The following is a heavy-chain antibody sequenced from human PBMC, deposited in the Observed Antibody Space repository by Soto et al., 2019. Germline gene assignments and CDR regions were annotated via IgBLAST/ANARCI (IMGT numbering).Heavy chain of an antibody. CDR2: ISGHNGNT. Sequence: QVQLVQSGDEGKKTGASVKVPGRASGYTLTNNGTSWGRRAPGQGLFWRGWISGHNGNTLYAQNVQGRLTLTIDTSTNTAYMELMSLKIDDTAMYYCVRDWQLSPWGQGTLVTVSS. V-gene: IGHV1-18*01. D-gene: IGHD1-1*01. CDR1: GYTLTNNG. CDR3: VRDWQLSP. J-gene: IGHJ5*02.